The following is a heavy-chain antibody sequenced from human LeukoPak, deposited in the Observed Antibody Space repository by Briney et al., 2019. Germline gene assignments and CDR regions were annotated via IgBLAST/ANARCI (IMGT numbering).Heavy chain of an antibody. CDR3: ARIKVTSDGAL. J-gene: IGHJ4*02. Sequence: ASAKVSCKASGYTFTDYYIHWVRQAPGQGLEWMGRITPNSGGTIYAQTFQGRFTMTRDTSISTAYMELSRLRSDDTAVYYCARIKVTSDGALWGQGTLVTVSS. V-gene: IGHV1-2*02. CDR1: GYTFTDYY. CDR2: ITPNSGGT. D-gene: IGHD5-18*01.